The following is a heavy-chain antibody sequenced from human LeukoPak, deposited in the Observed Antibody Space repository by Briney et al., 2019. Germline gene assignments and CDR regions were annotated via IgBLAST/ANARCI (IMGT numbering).Heavy chain of an antibody. J-gene: IGHJ4*02. V-gene: IGHV4-34*01. D-gene: IGHD5-24*01. CDR1: GGSLSGYY. CDR3: ALWLQQFDY. CDR2: INHSGST. Sequence: TSETLSLTCAVYGGSLSGYYWTWIRQPPGKGLEYIAEINHSGSTRYNPSLKSRVTISVDTSKNQFSLKLDSVTAADTAVYYYALWLQQFDYWGQGTLVTVSS.